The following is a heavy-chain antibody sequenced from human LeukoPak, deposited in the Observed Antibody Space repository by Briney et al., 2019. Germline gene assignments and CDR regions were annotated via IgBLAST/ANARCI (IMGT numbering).Heavy chain of an antibody. CDR2: IYHSGST. Sequence: SGTLSLTCAVSGGSISSSNWWSWVRQPPGKGLEWIGEIYHSGSTNYSPSLKSRVTISVDKSKNQFSLKLSSVTAADTAVYYCARDGRNYYDSSGYYDYWGQGTLVTVSS. CDR3: ARDGRNYYDSSGYYDY. CDR1: GGSISSSNW. J-gene: IGHJ4*02. D-gene: IGHD3-22*01. V-gene: IGHV4-4*02.